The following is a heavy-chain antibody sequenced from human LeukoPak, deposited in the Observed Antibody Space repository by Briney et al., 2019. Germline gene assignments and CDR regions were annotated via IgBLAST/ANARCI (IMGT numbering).Heavy chain of an antibody. CDR2: IKSKTDGGTT. V-gene: IGHV3-15*01. CDR1: GFTFSNAW. J-gene: IGHJ4*02. D-gene: IGHD3-3*01. Sequence: GGSLRLSCAASGFTFSNAWMSWVRQAPGKGLEWVGRIKSKTDGGTTDYAAPVKGRFTISRDDSKNTLYLQMNSLRAEDTAVYYCARENYDFWSGYYTGPRQFDYWGQGTLVTVSS. CDR3: ARENYDFWSGYYTGPRQFDY.